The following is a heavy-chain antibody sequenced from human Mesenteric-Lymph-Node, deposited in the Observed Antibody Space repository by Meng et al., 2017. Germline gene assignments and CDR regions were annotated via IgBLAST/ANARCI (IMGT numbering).Heavy chain of an antibody. Sequence: VQLVEWGGGVVQPGRSLRLSCTASGFTFSSYGFHWVRQAPGKGLQWVAGIWYDGSSEYYADSVKGRFTISRDDSKNTLSLQMNSLRAEDTAVYYCARDDAQTKLQHWGQGTLVTVSS. V-gene: IGHV3-33*01. CDR2: IWYDGSSE. CDR3: ARDDAQTKLQH. CDR1: GFTFSSYG. J-gene: IGHJ1*01. D-gene: IGHD1/OR15-1a*01.